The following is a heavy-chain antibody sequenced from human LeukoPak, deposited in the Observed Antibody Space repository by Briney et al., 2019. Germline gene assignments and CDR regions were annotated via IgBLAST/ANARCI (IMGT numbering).Heavy chain of an antibody. CDR1: GFSFSRAW. D-gene: IGHD5-18*01. V-gene: IGHV3-74*01. CDR3: ARGEAMAGTEY. CDR2: INSDGYSI. Sequence: GGSLRLSCVPCGFSFSRAWMHSGRQAPGKGLVWVSRINSDGYSISYADSVKGRFTISRDNAKYTLYLQMNSLRAEDTAVYYCARGEAMAGTEYWGQGTQVTVSS. J-gene: IGHJ4*01.